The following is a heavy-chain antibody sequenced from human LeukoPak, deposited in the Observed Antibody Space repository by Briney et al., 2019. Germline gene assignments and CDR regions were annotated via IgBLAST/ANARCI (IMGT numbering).Heavy chain of an antibody. CDR2: IKEDGSAK. J-gene: IGHJ4*02. Sequence: GGSLRLSCAASGFTFSSYWMSWVRQPPGKGLEWVANIKEDGSAKYYADSVKGRFAISRDNAKNSLYLQMNSLRAEDTALYYCAKGLPTYSSSWYDYWGQGTLVTVSS. D-gene: IGHD6-13*01. CDR3: AKGLPTYSSSWYDY. V-gene: IGHV3-7*05. CDR1: GFTFSSYW.